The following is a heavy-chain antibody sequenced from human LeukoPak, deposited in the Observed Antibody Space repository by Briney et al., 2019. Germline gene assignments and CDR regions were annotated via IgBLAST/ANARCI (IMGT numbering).Heavy chain of an antibody. CDR1: GGSFSGYY. D-gene: IGHD3-10*01. J-gene: IGHJ6*03. Sequence: PSETLSLTCAVYGGSFSGYYWSWIRQSPGKGLEWIGEINHSGSTKYNPSLKSRVTISVDTSKNQFSLKLNSLTAADTAVYYCARGRVTMVRGAHGTQGYYMDVWGKGTTVTVSS. V-gene: IGHV4-34*01. CDR3: ARGRVTMVRGAHGTQGYYMDV. CDR2: INHSGST.